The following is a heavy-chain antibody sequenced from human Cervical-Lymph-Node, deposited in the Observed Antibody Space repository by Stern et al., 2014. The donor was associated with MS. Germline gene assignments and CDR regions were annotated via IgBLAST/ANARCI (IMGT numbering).Heavy chain of an antibody. CDR2: ISHDGSNK. CDR1: GFTFSSYG. D-gene: IGHD1-26*01. CDR3: AKDHSGSYYLGYYFDY. Sequence: VQLVESGGGVVQPGRSLRLSCAASGFTFSSYGMHWVRQAPGKGLEWVAVISHDGSNKNYADSVKGRFTISRDNSTHKLSLQMNSLRAEDTAVYYCAKDHSGSYYLGYYFDYWGQGTLVTVSS. J-gene: IGHJ4*02. V-gene: IGHV3-30*18.